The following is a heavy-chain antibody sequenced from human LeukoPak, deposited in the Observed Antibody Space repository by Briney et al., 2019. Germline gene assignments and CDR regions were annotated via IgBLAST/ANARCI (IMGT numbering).Heavy chain of an antibody. CDR3: AKSPGIGTYGDRSTAVDY. CDR1: GFTFSSYS. V-gene: IGHV3-48*01. D-gene: IGHD4-17*01. J-gene: IGHJ4*02. CDR2: ISSSSSTI. Sequence: QPGGSLRLSCAASGFTFSSYSMNWVRQAPGKGLEWVSYISSSSSTIYYADSVKGRFTISRDNSKNTLYLQMNSLRAEDTAVYYCAKSPGIGTYGDRSTAVDYWGQGTLVTVSS.